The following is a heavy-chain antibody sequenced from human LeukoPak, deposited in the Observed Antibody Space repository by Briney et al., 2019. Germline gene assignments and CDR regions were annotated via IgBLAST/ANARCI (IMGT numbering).Heavy chain of an antibody. J-gene: IGHJ4*02. CDR3: ARHPVTTVTSGFDY. CDR1: GGSFSGYY. Sequence: SETLSLTCAVYGGSFSGYYWSWIRQPPGKGLEWIGEINHSGSTNYNPSLKSRVTISVDTSKNQFSLKLSSVTAADTAVYYCARHPVTTVTSGFDYWGQGTLVTVSS. V-gene: IGHV4-34*01. D-gene: IGHD4-11*01. CDR2: INHSGST.